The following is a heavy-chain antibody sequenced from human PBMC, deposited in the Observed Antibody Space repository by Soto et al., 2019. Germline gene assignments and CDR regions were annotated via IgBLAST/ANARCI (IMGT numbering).Heavy chain of an antibody. CDR2: IYYSGST. V-gene: IGHV4-59*07. Sequence: SYTLSLTCTVSGGSISIYYVSWLRQPPGKGLEWIGYIYYSGSTNYNPSLKSRVTISVDTSKNQFSLKLSSVTAADTAVYYCARKFMLYGDHGHWGQGTLVTVSS. D-gene: IGHD4-17*01. J-gene: IGHJ4*02. CDR3: ARKFMLYGDHGH. CDR1: GGSISIYY.